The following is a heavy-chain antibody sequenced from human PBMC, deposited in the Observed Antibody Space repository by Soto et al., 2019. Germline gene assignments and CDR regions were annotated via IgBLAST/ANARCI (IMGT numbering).Heavy chain of an antibody. D-gene: IGHD2-8*01. Sequence: GGSLRLSCAASGFTFSSYAMHWVRQAPGKGLEWVAVISYDGSNKYYADSVKGRFTISRDNSKNTLYLQMNSLRAEDTAVYYCTLSIGCTNGVCYSFGSYYYYYGTDVWGQGTTVTVSS. J-gene: IGHJ6*02. V-gene: IGHV3-30-3*01. CDR2: ISYDGSNK. CDR1: GFTFSSYA. CDR3: TLSIGCTNGVCYSFGSYYYYYGTDV.